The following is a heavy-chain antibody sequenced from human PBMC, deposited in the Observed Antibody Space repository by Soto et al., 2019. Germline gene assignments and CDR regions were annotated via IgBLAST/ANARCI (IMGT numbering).Heavy chain of an antibody. CDR2: ISFDSSSK. V-gene: IGHV3-30-3*01. CDR1: GFSLSSYT. Sequence: QVQLVESGGGVVQPGRSLRLSCAGSGFSLSSYTMHWVRQAPGKGLEWVALISFDSSSKHYADSVRGRFSISRDNSKNTPYLQMDSLRPDDTALYYCARDRLRLGELSLIGYFDSWGQGTLVTVSS. J-gene: IGHJ4*02. D-gene: IGHD3-16*02. CDR3: ARDRLRLGELSLIGYFDS.